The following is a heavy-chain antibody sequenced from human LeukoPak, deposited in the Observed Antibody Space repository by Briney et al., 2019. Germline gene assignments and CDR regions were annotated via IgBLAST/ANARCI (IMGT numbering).Heavy chain of an antibody. V-gene: IGHV1-2*02. CDR3: ASASLPALRFLEWLPFN. CDR2: INPNSGGT. D-gene: IGHD3-3*01. CDR1: GYTFTGYY. Sequence: ASVNVSCKASGYTFTGYYMRWVRQAPGQGLEWMGWINPNSGGTNYAQKFQGRVTMTRDTSISTAYMELSRLRSDDTAVYYCASASLPALRFLEWLPFNWGQGTLVTVSS. J-gene: IGHJ4*02.